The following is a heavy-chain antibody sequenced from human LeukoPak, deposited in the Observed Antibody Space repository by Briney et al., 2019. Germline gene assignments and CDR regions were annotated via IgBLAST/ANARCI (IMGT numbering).Heavy chain of an antibody. CDR1: GFTFSSYA. CDR2: ISGSGGST. CDR3: AKGPFGYWSGYYPHFDY. J-gene: IGHJ4*02. D-gene: IGHD3-3*01. V-gene: IGHV3-23*01. Sequence: GGSLRLSCAASGFTFSSYAMSWVRQAPGKGLEWVSAISGSGGSTYYADSVKGRFTISRDNSKNTLHLQMNSLRAEDTAVYYCAKGPFGYWSGYYPHFDYWGQGTLVTVSS.